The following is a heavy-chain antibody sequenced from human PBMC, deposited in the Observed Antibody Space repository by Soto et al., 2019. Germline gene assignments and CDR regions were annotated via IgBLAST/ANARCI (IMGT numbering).Heavy chain of an antibody. CDR2: INPKSGGT. CDR1: GYTFTDYF. Sequence: GASVKVSCKASGYTFTDYFMYWVRQAPGQGLGWMGWINPKSGGTNYAQKFQDRVTMARDTSINTAYMELSRLRSDDTAMYYCAKAQFGSSTWYYYGMDVWGQGTTVTVSS. J-gene: IGHJ6*02. V-gene: IGHV1-2*02. D-gene: IGHD6-13*01. CDR3: AKAQFGSSTWYYYGMDV.